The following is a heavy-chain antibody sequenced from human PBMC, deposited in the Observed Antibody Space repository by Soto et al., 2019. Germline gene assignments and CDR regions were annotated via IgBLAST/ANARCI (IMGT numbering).Heavy chain of an antibody. CDR3: ARAGKDIVVVPAAMPHYYYGMDV. CDR2: IIPIFGTA. V-gene: IGHV1-69*01. CDR1: GGTFSSYA. D-gene: IGHD2-2*01. Sequence: QVQLVQSGAEVKKPGSSVKVSCKASGGTFSSYAISWVRQAPGQGLEWMGGIIPIFGTANYAQKFQGRVTITEDESTSTAYMELSSLRSEDTAVYYCARAGKDIVVVPAAMPHYYYGMDVWGQGTTVTVSS. J-gene: IGHJ6*02.